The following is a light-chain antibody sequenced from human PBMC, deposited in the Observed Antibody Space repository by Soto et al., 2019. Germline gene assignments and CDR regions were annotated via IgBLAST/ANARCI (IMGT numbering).Light chain of an antibody. CDR3: QTQRV. CDR2: LNSDGSH. J-gene: IGLJ2*01. CDR1: SGHSNYA. V-gene: IGLV4-69*01. Sequence: QPVLTQSPSASASLGASVKLTCTLSSGHSNYAIAWHQQQPEKGPRYLMKLNSDGSHINGDGIPDRFSGSSSGAERYLTISSLQSEDEADYYCQTQRVFGGGTKLTVL.